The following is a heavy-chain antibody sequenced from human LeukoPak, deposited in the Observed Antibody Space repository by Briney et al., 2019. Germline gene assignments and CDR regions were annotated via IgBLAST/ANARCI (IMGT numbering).Heavy chain of an antibody. CDR1: GYTFTSYD. CDR2: MNPNSGNT. V-gene: IGHV1-8*03. D-gene: IGHD5-12*01. Sequence: ASVEVSCKASGYTFTSYDINWVRQATGQGLEWMGWMNPNSGNTGYAQKFQGRVTITRNTSISTAYMELSSLRSEDTAVYYCARVVAGSPSVYYYYYMDVWGKGTTVTVSS. J-gene: IGHJ6*03. CDR3: ARVVAGSPSVYYYYYMDV.